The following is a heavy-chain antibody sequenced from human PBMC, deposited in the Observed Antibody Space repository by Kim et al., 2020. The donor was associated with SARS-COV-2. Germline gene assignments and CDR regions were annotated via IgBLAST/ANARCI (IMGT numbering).Heavy chain of an antibody. J-gene: IGHJ5*02. CDR2: IYYSGST. V-gene: IGHV4-31*03. Sequence: SETLSLTCTVSGGSISSGGYYWSWIRQHPGKGLEWIGYIYYSGSTYYNPSLKSRVTISVDTSKNQFSLKLSSVTAADTAVYYCARVASHPLLWFGAMGWFDPWGQGTLVTVSS. CDR1: GGSISSGGYY. CDR3: ARVASHPLLWFGAMGWFDP. D-gene: IGHD3-10*01.